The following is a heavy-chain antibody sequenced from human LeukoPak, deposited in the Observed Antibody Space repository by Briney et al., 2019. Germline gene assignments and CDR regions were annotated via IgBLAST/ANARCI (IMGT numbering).Heavy chain of an antibody. CDR1: GFTFSSYG. CDR3: AKGHYYGSGSLDY. D-gene: IGHD3-10*01. CDR2: IGGRDGST. Sequence: PGESLRLSCAASGFTFSSYGMSWVRQAPGKGLEWVSVIGGRDGSTYYADSVKGRFTISRDNSKNTLYVQMNSLRAEDTAVYYCAKGHYYGSGSLDYWGQGTLVTVSS. V-gene: IGHV3-23*01. J-gene: IGHJ4*02.